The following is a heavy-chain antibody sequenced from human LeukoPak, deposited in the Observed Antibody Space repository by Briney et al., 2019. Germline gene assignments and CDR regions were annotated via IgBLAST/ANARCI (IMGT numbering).Heavy chain of an antibody. D-gene: IGHD5-24*01. CDR1: GFTFSSYG. CDR3: AKDVSGDGYILDL. CDR2: ISYDGSNK. J-gene: IGHJ2*01. V-gene: IGHV3-30*18. Sequence: GRSLRLSCAASGFTFSSYGMHWVRQAPGKGLEWVAVISYDGSNKYYADSVKGRFTISRDNSKNTLYLQMNSLRAEDTAVYYRAKDVSGDGYILDLWGRGTLVTVSS.